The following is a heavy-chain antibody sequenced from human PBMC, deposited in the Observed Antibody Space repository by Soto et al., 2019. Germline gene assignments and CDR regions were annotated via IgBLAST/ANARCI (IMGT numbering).Heavy chain of an antibody. CDR3: ARGPRYCSTTSCFAGVTWFDP. D-gene: IGHD2-2*01. V-gene: IGHV1-18*04. Sequence: ASVKVSCKASGYTFTSYGISWVRQAPGQGLEWMGWISSYNGNTNYAQKVQGRVTMTTDTSTSTTYMELRSLRSDDTAVYYCARGPRYCSTTSCFAGVTWFDPWGQGTLVTVSS. CDR1: GYTFTSYG. J-gene: IGHJ5*02. CDR2: ISSYNGNT.